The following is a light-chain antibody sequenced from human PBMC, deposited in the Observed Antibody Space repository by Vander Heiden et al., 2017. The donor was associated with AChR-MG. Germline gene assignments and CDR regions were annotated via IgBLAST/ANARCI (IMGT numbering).Light chain of an antibody. CDR1: SSDVGYNY. V-gene: IGLV2-14*01. Sequence: QSALTQPVSVSGSPGHSITISCTGTSSDVGYNYVSWYQRHPDKAPKLIIYEVDNRPSGVSNRFSGSKSGNTASLTISGLQPDDEADYYCSTYTGTNTFFGGGTRLTVL. CDR3: STYTGTNTF. J-gene: IGLJ2*01. CDR2: EVD.